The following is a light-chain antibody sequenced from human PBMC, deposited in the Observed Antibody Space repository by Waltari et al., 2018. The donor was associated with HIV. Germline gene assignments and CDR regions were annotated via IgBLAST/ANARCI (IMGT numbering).Light chain of an antibody. CDR3: SSYTSSSTVV. V-gene: IGLV2-14*01. CDR1: NSDVGGYNY. J-gene: IGLJ2*01. CDR2: DVS. Sequence: QSALTQPASVSGSPGQSITISCTGTNSDVGGYNYVSWYQQYPGKAPKLLIYDVSNRPSGVSNRFSASKSGNTASLTISGRQAEDEADYYCSSYTSSSTVVFGGGTKRTVL.